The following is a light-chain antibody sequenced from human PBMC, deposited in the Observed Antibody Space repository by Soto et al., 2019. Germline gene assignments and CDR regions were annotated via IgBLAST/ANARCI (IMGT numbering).Light chain of an antibody. CDR3: ETWDSNIWV. CDR1: SGHSSYT. Sequence: QLVLTQSSSASASLGSSVKLTCTLSSGHSSYTIAWHQQQPGKAPRYLMKLEGSGSYNKGSGVPDRFSGSSSGADRYLTISNLQSEDEADYYCETWDSNIWVFGGGTKLTVL. CDR2: LEGSGSY. J-gene: IGLJ3*02. V-gene: IGLV4-60*03.